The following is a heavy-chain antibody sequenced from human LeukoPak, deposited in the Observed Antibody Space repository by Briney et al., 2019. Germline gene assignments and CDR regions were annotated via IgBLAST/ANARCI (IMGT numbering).Heavy chain of an antibody. J-gene: IGHJ4*02. Sequence: PSETLSLTCAVSGDSITSSNWWSWVRQPPEKGLEWIGEIYHSGNTNYNPPLKSRVTISLDTSKNQFSLKLSSVTAADTAVYYCARGGWNKFDYWGQGTLVTVSS. V-gene: IGHV4-4*02. CDR3: ARGGWNKFDY. D-gene: IGHD3-22*01. CDR1: GDSITSSNW. CDR2: IYHSGNT.